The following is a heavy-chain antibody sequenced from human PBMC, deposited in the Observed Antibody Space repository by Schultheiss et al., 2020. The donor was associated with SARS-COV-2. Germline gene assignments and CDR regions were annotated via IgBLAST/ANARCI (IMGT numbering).Heavy chain of an antibody. J-gene: IGHJ6*02. Sequence: GGSLRLSCKGSGYSFTSYWIGWVRQMPGKGLEWMGIVYPGDPDTRYSPSFQGQVTMSADKSISTVYLQWSSLKASDTAMYYCARRRDFPDYGMDVWGQGTTVTVSS. CDR1: GYSFTSYW. CDR2: VYPGDPDT. D-gene: IGHD3-3*01. V-gene: IGHV5-51*01. CDR3: ARRRDFPDYGMDV.